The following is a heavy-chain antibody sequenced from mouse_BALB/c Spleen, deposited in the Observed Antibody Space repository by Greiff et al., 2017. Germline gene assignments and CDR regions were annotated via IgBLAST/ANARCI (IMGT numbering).Heavy chain of an antibody. CDR3: ERGFSTTATRGYAMDY. Sequence: QVQLQQSGAELVRPGVSVKISCKGSGYAFTDYAMHWVKQSHAKSLEWIGVISTYYGDASYNQKFKGKATMTVDKSSSTAYMELARLTSEDSAIYYCERGFSTTATRGYAMDYWGQGTSVTVSS. V-gene: IGHV1S137*01. CDR1: GYAFTDYA. J-gene: IGHJ4*01. CDR2: ISTYYGDA. D-gene: IGHD1-2*01.